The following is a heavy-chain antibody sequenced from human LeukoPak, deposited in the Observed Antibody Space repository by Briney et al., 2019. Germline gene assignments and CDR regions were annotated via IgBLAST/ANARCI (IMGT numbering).Heavy chain of an antibody. CDR2: INHSGST. Sequence: PGGSLRLSCAASGFTFSDYYMSWIRQPPGKGLEWIGEINHSGSTNYNPSLKSRVTISVDTSKNQFSLKLSSVTAADTAVYYCAREGWYVIAAAGRSQFDYWGQGTLVTVSS. J-gene: IGHJ4*02. D-gene: IGHD6-13*01. V-gene: IGHV4-34*01. CDR1: GFTFSDYY. CDR3: AREGWYVIAAAGRSQFDY.